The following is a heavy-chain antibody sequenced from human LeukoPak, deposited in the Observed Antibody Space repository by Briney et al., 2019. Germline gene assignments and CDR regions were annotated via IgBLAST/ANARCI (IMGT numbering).Heavy chain of an antibody. CDR2: FYTSGTP. D-gene: IGHD5-24*01. Sequence: SQTLSLTCTVSGGSISRGSYHWNWIRQPAGKGLEWIGRFYTSGTPNYNPSLKSRVTILVDTSRNQFSLKLSSVTAADTAVYYCARDGGPRDGSGPYWYFDYWGQGTLVTVSS. J-gene: IGHJ4*02. V-gene: IGHV4-61*02. CDR1: GGSISRGSYH. CDR3: ARDGGPRDGSGPYWYFDY.